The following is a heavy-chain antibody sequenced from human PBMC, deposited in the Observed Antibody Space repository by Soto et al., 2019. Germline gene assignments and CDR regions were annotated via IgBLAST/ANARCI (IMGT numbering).Heavy chain of an antibody. V-gene: IGHV3-23*01. CDR1: GFTFSSYA. Sequence: PVGSLRLSCAASGFTFSSYAMSWVRQAPGKGLEWVSAISGSGGSTYYADSVKGRFTISRDNSKNTLYLQMNSLRAEDTAVYYCAKEYDSSGYTPFGAFDIWGQGTMVTVSS. CDR3: AKEYDSSGYTPFGAFDI. D-gene: IGHD3-22*01. CDR2: ISGSGGST. J-gene: IGHJ3*02.